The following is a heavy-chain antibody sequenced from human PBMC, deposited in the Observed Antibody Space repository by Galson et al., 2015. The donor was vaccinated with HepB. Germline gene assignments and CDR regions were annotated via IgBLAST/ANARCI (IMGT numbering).Heavy chain of an antibody. CDR1: GFTFSAYP. CDR2: ISHDGKNK. D-gene: IGHD1/OR15-1a*01. Sequence: SCAASGFTFSAYPMHWVRQTPGKGLEWVAVISHDGKNKYFADSVKGRLSISRDSSKSTLYLQMNSLRGEDTAVFYCARQNNGAFDYWGPGTLVTVSS. V-gene: IGHV3-30*04. J-gene: IGHJ4*02. CDR3: ARQNNGAFDY.